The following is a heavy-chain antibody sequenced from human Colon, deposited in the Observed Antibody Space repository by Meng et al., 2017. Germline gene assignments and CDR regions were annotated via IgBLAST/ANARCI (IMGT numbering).Heavy chain of an antibody. CDR3: ARESSSGSYYFDY. CDR2: IGHSGFT. CDR1: GGSISTSGYY. Sequence: QPQLQESGPGLVKPSEALSLPCSVSGGSISTSGYYWGWIRQPPGKGLKWIGSIGHSGFTYYTPSLKSRVTISVDTSKNQFSLRLSSVTAADTAVYYCARESSSGSYYFDYWGQGTLVTVSS. J-gene: IGHJ4*02. D-gene: IGHD6-19*01. V-gene: IGHV4-39*07.